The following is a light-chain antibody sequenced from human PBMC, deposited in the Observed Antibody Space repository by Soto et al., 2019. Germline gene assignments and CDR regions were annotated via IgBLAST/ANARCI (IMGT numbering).Light chain of an antibody. CDR2: EVS. CDR1: SSDVGSYNL. CDR3: CSYAGSSTRGYV. V-gene: IGLV2-23*02. Sequence: QSALTQPASVSGSPGQSITISCTGTSSDVGSYNLVSWYQQHPGKAPKLMLYEVSKRPSGVSNRFSGSKSGNTASLTISGLQAEDEADYYCCSYAGSSTRGYVFGTGTKLTVL. J-gene: IGLJ1*01.